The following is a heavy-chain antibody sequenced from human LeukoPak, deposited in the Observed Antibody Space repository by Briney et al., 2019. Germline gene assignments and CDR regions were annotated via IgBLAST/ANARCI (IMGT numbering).Heavy chain of an antibody. CDR3: ARDNIIHYDSSGYNYGMDV. CDR2: IWYDGSNK. D-gene: IGHD3-22*01. V-gene: IGHV3-33*08. Sequence: GGSLRLSCAASGFSFSNYQMNWVRQAPGKGLEWVAVIWYDGSNKYYADSVKGRFTISRDNSKNTLYLQMNSLRAEDTAVYYCARDNIIHYDSSGYNYGMDVWGQGTTVTVSS. J-gene: IGHJ6*02. CDR1: GFSFSNYQ.